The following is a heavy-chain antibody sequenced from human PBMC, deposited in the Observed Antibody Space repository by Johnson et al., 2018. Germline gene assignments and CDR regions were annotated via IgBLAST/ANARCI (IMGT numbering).Heavy chain of an antibody. V-gene: IGHV3-66*02. CDR1: GFTVSSNY. D-gene: IGHD1-1*01. Sequence: VQLVESGGGLVQPGGSXRLSCAASGFTVSSNYMSWVRQAPRKGLEWVSIIYRGGSTYYADSVKGRFTISRDNSKNTLYLQMNSLRAEDTAVYYWARNDDNEYFQHWGQGTLVTVSS. CDR2: IYRGGST. J-gene: IGHJ1*01. CDR3: ARNDDNEYFQH.